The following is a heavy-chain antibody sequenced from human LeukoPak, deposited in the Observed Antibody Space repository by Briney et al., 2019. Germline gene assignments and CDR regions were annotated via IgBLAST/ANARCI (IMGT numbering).Heavy chain of an antibody. CDR3: TQELHVAVAVADYYYFYMDV. CDR2: INGGGNTT. J-gene: IGHJ6*03. V-gene: IGHV3-23*01. D-gene: IGHD6-19*01. Sequence: GGSLRLSCAASGFAFSTFAMGWVRQSPGKGLEWLSTINGGGNTTFYADSVKGRFTISRDNSKNTLYLHMDSLRPDDTAIYYCTQELHVAVAVADYYYFYMDVWGRGTAVTVSS. CDR1: GFAFSTFA.